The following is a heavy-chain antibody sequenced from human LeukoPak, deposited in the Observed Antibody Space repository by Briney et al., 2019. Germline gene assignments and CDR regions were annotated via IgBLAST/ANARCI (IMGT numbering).Heavy chain of an antibody. CDR2: IRYDGSNK. CDR1: GFTFSSYG. Sequence: GGSLRLSCAASGFTFSSYGMHWVRQAPGKGLEWVAFIRYDGSNKYYADSVKGRFTISRDNSKNTLYLQMNSLRAEDTAVYYCAKNLYYYDSSGHLFDYWGQGTLVIVSS. D-gene: IGHD3-22*01. V-gene: IGHV3-30*02. J-gene: IGHJ4*02. CDR3: AKNLYYYDSSGHLFDY.